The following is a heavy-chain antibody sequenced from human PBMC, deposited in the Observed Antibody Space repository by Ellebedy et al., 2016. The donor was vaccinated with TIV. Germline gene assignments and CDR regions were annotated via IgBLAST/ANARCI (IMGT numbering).Heavy chain of an antibody. CDR2: ISAYNGDT. V-gene: IGHV1-18*01. CDR3: ARLNPPTSGSYFDY. Sequence: AASVKVSCKASGYTFNNYAINWVRQAPGQGLEWMGWISAYNGDTNYAPKLQGRVTMTTDTSTRTAYMELRRLRSDDTAVYYCARLNPPTSGSYFDYWGQGTLVTVSS. D-gene: IGHD5-12*01. CDR1: GYTFNNYA. J-gene: IGHJ4*02.